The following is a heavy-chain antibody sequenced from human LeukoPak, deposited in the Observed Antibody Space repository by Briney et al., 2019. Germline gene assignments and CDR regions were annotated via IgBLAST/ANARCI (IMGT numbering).Heavy chain of an antibody. Sequence: GGSLRLSCAASGITVNSTYINWVRQAPGKGLEWVSVAYSDGNTYYAGSVKGRFTISRDNSKNTLFLQMNSLRAEDTAVYYCARLFGSGWTGYFYYAMDVWGQGTTVAVSS. D-gene: IGHD6-19*01. CDR2: AYSDGNT. J-gene: IGHJ6*02. V-gene: IGHV3-66*04. CDR1: GITVNSTY. CDR3: ARLFGSGWTGYFYYAMDV.